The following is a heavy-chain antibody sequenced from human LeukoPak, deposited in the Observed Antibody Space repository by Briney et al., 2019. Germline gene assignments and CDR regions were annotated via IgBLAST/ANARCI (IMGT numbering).Heavy chain of an antibody. CDR2: IYYSGST. CDR3: ARDPRSKPVDY. Sequence: PSETLSLTCTVSGGSISSSSYYWGWIRQPPGKGLEWIGSIYYSGSTYYNPSLKSRVTISVDTSKNQFSLKLSSVTAADTAVYYCARDPRSKPVDYWGQGTLVTVSS. CDR1: GGSISSSSYY. V-gene: IGHV4-39*07. J-gene: IGHJ4*02.